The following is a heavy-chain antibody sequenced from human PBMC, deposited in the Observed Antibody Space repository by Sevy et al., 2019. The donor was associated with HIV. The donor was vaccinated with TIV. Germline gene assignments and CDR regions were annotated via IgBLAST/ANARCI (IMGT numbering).Heavy chain of an antibody. Sequence: LSLTCAASGFTLSNYWVNWVRQAPGKGLEWVANIKEDGSAKFYVGSVKGRFTISRDNAKNSLYLQMNNLRAEYTAVYYCARATGTEALDAFDFWGQGTRVTVSS. D-gene: IGHD1-1*01. V-gene: IGHV3-7*01. CDR1: GFTLSNYW. CDR2: IKEDGSAK. CDR3: ARATGTEALDAFDF. J-gene: IGHJ3*01.